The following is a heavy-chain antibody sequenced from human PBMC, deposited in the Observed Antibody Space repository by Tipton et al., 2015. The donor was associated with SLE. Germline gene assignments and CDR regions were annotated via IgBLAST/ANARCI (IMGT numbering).Heavy chain of an antibody. CDR1: GGSISSYY. CDR3: ARTNSTSWRSYQKYQYGMDV. D-gene: IGHD6-13*01. V-gene: IGHV4-59*01. J-gene: IGHJ6*02. CDR2: IYYSGST. Sequence: TLSLTCTVSGGSISSYYWSWIRQPPGKGLEWIGYIYYSGSTNYNPSLKSRVTISVDTSKNQFSLKLSSVTAADTAVYYCARTNSTSWRSYQKYQYGMDVWGQGTTVTVSS.